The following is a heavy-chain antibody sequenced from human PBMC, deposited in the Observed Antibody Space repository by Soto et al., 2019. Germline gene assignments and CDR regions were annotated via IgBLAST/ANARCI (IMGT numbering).Heavy chain of an antibody. CDR2: ISAYNGNT. D-gene: IGHD6-19*01. J-gene: IGHJ3*02. CDR1: GCAFTSYV. CDR3: ARDILSLALSVAGTSDAFDI. V-gene: IGHV1-18*01. Sequence: GASVKVCCKASGCAFTSYVISWVRQAPGQGLEWMGWISAYNGNTNYAQKLQGRVTMTTDTSTSTAYMELRSLRSDDTAVYYCARDILSLALSVAGTSDAFDIWG.